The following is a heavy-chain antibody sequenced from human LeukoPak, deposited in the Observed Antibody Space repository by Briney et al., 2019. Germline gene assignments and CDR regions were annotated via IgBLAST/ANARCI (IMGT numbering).Heavy chain of an antibody. J-gene: IGHJ5*02. V-gene: IGHV6-1*01. Sequence: SQTLSLTCATSGDSVSSNSVIWNWIRQSPSRGLEWLGRTYYRSTWYNDYAVSVRGRITVNPDTSKNQFSLHLNSVTPEDTAVYYCARRLTQYDCFDPWGQGILVIVSS. CDR2: TYYRSTWYN. CDR3: ARRLTQYDCFDP. CDR1: GDSVSSNSVI. D-gene: IGHD2-2*01.